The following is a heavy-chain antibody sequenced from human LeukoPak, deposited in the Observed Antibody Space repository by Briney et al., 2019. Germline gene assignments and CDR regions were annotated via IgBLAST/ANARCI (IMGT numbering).Heavy chain of an antibody. CDR3: ARGFYGSGSYYKSPFDC. D-gene: IGHD3-10*01. J-gene: IGHJ4*02. CDR1: GGSISSYY. CDR2: IYYSGST. V-gene: IGHV4-59*01. Sequence: PSETLSLTCTVSGGSISSYYWSWIRQPPGKGLEWIGYIYYSGSTNYNASLESRVSISVDTSKNQFSLRLSSVTAADTAVYYWARGFYGSGSYYKSPFDCWGQGTLVTVSS.